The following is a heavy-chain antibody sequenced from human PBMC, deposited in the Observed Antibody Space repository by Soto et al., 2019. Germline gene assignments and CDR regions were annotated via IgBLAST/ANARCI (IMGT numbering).Heavy chain of an antibody. CDR1: GGSISSYY. CDR2: IYYSGST. CDR3: ARHGYSYGPNFDY. Sequence: QVQLQESGPGLVKPSETLSLTCTVSGGSISSYYWSWIRQPPGKGLEWIGYIYYSGSTNYNPSLKSRVTISVDTSNNQFSLKLSSVTAADPAVYYCARHGYSYGPNFDYWGQGTLVTVSS. V-gene: IGHV4-59*08. D-gene: IGHD5-18*01. J-gene: IGHJ4*02.